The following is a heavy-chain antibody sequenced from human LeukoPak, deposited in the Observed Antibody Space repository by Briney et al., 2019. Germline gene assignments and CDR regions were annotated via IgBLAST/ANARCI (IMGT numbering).Heavy chain of an antibody. J-gene: IGHJ4*02. V-gene: IGHV4-59*12. CDR2: IYYSGST. D-gene: IGHD3-10*01. CDR1: GGSISSYY. Sequence: SETLSLTCTVSGGSISSYYWSWIRQPPGKGLEWIGYIYYSGSTNYNPSPKSRVTMSVDTSKNQFSLKLSSVTAADTAVYYCARMLVTMVRGVMAFDYWGQGTLVTVSS. CDR3: ARMLVTMVRGVMAFDY.